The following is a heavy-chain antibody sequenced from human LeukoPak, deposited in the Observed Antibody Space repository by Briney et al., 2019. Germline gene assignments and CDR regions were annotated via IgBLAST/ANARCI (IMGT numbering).Heavy chain of an antibody. CDR1: GFTFSSYS. CDR3: ARDRNSNYPNDY. D-gene: IGHD4-11*01. CDR2: ISSSSSYI. J-gene: IGHJ4*02. Sequence: GGSLRLSCAASGFTFSSYSMNWVRQAPGKGLEWVSFISSSSSYIYYADSVKGRFTISRGNAKNSLYLQMNSLRAEDTAVYYCARDRNSNYPNDYWGQGTLVTVPS. V-gene: IGHV3-21*01.